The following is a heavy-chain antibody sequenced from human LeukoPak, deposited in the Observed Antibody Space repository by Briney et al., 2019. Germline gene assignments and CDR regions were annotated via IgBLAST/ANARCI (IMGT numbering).Heavy chain of an antibody. Sequence: SETLSLTCTVSGYSISSGYYWGWIRQPPGKGLEWIGSIYHSGSTYYNPSLKSRVTISVDTSKNQFSLKLSSVTAADTAVYYCASFYIAAGTYPKDYWGQGTLVTVSS. CDR3: ASFYIAAGTYPKDY. D-gene: IGHD6-13*01. CDR2: IYHSGST. V-gene: IGHV4-38-2*02. J-gene: IGHJ4*02. CDR1: GYSISSGYY.